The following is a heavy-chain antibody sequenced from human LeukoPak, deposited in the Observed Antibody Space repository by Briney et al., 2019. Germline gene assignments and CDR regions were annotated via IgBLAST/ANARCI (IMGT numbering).Heavy chain of an antibody. CDR2: INHSGST. CDR1: GGSFSGYY. V-gene: IGHV4-34*01. D-gene: IGHD1-1*01. J-gene: IGHJ4*02. Sequence: SETLSLTCAVYGGSFSGYYWSWIRQPPGKGLEWIGEINHSGSTNYNPSLKSRVTISVDTSKNQSSLKLSSVTAADTAVYYCARLTRRSGNYFDYWGQGTLVTVSS. CDR3: ARLTRRSGNYFDY.